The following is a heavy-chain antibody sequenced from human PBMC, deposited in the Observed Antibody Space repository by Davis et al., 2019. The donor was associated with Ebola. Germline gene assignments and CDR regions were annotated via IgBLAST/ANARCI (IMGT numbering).Heavy chain of an antibody. D-gene: IGHD2-15*01. CDR1: GGSFSGYY. CDR2: IYTSGST. J-gene: IGHJ5*02. Sequence: PGGSLRLSCAVYGGSFSGYYWSWIRQPPGKGLEWIGHIYTSGSTNYNPSLKSRVTISVDTSKNQFSLKLSSVTAADTAVYYCAVTIVVVVAATEDNWFDPWGQGTLVTVSS. CDR3: AVTIVVVVAATEDNWFDP. V-gene: IGHV4-59*10.